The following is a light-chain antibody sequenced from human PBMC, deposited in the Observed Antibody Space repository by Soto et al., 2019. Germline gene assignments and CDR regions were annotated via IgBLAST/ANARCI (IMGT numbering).Light chain of an antibody. Sequence: QSALTQPASVSGSPGQSITISCTGTSSDVGSYNLVSWSQQRPGKAPKLMIYEGSKRPSGVSNRFSGFKSGNTASLTISGLQAEYEADYYCCSYAGSSPWVVGGGTKVTVL. J-gene: IGLJ3*02. CDR3: CSYAGSSPWV. CDR2: EGS. V-gene: IGLV2-23*01. CDR1: SSDVGSYNL.